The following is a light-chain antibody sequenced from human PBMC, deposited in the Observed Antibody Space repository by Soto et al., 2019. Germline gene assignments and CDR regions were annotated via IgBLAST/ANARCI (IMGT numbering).Light chain of an antibody. CDR1: SSNIGAGYD. Sequence: QLVLTQPPSVSGAPGQRVTSSCTGSSSNIGAGYDVHWYQQVPGTAPKVLIYDNTNRPSGVPDRFSGSKSGTSASLAITGLQPEDEADYYCQSYDRILRGRVFGGGTKLTVL. J-gene: IGLJ3*02. CDR3: QSYDRILRGRV. V-gene: IGLV1-40*01. CDR2: DNT.